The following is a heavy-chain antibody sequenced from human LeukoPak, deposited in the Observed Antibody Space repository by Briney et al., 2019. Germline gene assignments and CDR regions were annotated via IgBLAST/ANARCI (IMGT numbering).Heavy chain of an antibody. V-gene: IGHV4-34*01. J-gene: IGHJ5*02. CDR1: GASFNDYY. CDR2: VNHRGSA. Sequence: SETLSLTCAVYGASFNDYYWSWIRHSPTKGLEWIGEVNHRGSAKYNPSLRSRVTISADKSKKQFFLRLSPVAAADSGVYYCARERASNNHDNWFDPWGQGTLVTVSS. CDR3: ARERASNNHDNWFDP.